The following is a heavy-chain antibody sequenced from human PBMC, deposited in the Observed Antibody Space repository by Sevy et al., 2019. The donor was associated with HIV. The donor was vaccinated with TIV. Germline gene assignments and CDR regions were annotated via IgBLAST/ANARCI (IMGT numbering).Heavy chain of an antibody. CDR3: AKEGTMIVVVIQYYFDY. Sequence: GGSLRLSCAASGFTFSSYAMSWVRQAPGKGLEWVSAISGSGGSTYYADSVKGRFTISRDNSKNTRYLQMNSLRAEDTDVYYCAKEGTMIVVVIQYYFDYWGQGTLVTVSS. CDR2: ISGSGGST. V-gene: IGHV3-23*01. D-gene: IGHD3-22*01. J-gene: IGHJ4*02. CDR1: GFTFSSYA.